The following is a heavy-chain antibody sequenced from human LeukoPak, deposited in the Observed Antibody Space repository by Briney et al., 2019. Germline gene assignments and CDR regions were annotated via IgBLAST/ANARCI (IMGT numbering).Heavy chain of an antibody. V-gene: IGHV3-30*03. Sequence: GGSLRLSCAASGFTFRNYGMHWVRQAPGTGLEWVAPILYDESNQYYADSVKGRFTISRDNAQKSLYLQLNSLRAEDTAVYYCARVGYSSGWYFDYWGQGTLVTVSS. CDR2: ILYDESNQ. D-gene: IGHD6-19*01. CDR3: ARVGYSSGWYFDY. CDR1: GFTFRNYG. J-gene: IGHJ4*02.